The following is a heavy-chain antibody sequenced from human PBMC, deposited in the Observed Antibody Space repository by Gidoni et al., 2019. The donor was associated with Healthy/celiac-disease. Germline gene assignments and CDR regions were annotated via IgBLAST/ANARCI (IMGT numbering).Heavy chain of an antibody. Sequence: EVQLVESGGGLVQPGGSLRLSCSASGFPFSRYAMPWVRQAPGKGLEYVSAISSNGGSTYYADSVKGRFTISRDNSKNTLYLQMSSLRAEDTAVYYCVKDSIAVAGTTGYYYYYGMDVWGQGTTVTVSS. D-gene: IGHD6-19*01. CDR2: ISSNGGST. CDR1: GFPFSRYA. J-gene: IGHJ6*02. CDR3: VKDSIAVAGTTGYYYYYGMDV. V-gene: IGHV3-64D*06.